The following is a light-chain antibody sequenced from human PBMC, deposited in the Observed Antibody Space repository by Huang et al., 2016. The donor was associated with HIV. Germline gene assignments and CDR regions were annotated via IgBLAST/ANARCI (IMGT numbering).Light chain of an antibody. Sequence: EIVLTQSPGTLALSPGERATLSCRASQRGITNSIAWYQQKPGQAPRLLIYGTSNRATGIPDRFSGSGAGTAFSLTISRLESEEFGVYYCQHYGSSFTFGGGTKVEIK. CDR2: GTS. CDR1: QRGITNS. V-gene: IGKV3-20*01. J-gene: IGKJ4*01. CDR3: QHYGSSFT.